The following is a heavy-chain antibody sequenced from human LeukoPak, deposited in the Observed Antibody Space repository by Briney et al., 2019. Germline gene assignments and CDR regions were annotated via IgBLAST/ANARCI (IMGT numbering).Heavy chain of an antibody. J-gene: IGHJ4*02. D-gene: IGHD1-26*01. CDR2: MNPNSGNT. CDR3: ARPLSGSYYPEFDY. V-gene: IGHV1-8*02. Sequence: ASVKVSCKASGYTFTSYYMHWVRQATGQGLEWMGWMNPNSGNTGYAQKFQGRVTMTRNTSISTAYMELSSLRSEDTTVYYCARPLSGSYYPEFDYWGQGTLVTVSS. CDR1: GYTFTSYY.